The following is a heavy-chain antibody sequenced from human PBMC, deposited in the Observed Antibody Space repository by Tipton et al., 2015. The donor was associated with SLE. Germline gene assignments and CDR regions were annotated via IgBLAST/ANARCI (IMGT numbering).Heavy chain of an antibody. CDR3: AKARERWLQSYFDY. V-gene: IGHV3-9*01. CDR2: ISWNSGGI. D-gene: IGHD5-24*01. CDR1: GFTFSSYW. Sequence: SLRLSCAASGFTFSSYWMHWVRQAPGKGLEWVSSISWNSGGIGYADSVKGRFTISRDNARNSLYLQMNSLRADDTALYYCAKARERWLQSYFDYWGQGTLVTVSS. J-gene: IGHJ4*02.